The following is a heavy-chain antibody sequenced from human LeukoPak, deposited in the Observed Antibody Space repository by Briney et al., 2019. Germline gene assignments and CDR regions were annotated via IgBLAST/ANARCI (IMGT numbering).Heavy chain of an antibody. Sequence: GGSLRLSCAASGFTFSDTWMHWVRQAPGKGLVWVSRIRSDGSDTRYAESVKGRFTISRDNAKNTLYLQMNSLRAKDTAVYYCARAGDYYDSPNAFDIWGQGTMVTVSS. CDR3: ARAGDYYDSPNAFDI. D-gene: IGHD3-22*01. J-gene: IGHJ3*02. CDR1: GFTFSDTW. CDR2: IRSDGSDT. V-gene: IGHV3-74*01.